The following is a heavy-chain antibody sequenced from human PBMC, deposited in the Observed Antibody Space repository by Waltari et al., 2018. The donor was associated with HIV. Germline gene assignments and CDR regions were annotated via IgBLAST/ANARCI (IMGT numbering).Heavy chain of an antibody. J-gene: IGHJ4*02. CDR1: GGTFNNYA. V-gene: IGHV1-69*01. CDR3: ARGVYYDILTGPIMGYFDY. D-gene: IGHD3-9*01. Sequence: QVQLVQSGAEVKKPGSSVKVSCKASGGTFNNYAFIWVRQAPGQGLEWMGGIIHIFNTRNYAQKCQGTVTITADESTSTAYMELSSLRSEDTAVYYCARGVYYDILTGPIMGYFDYWGQGTLVTVSS. CDR2: IIHIFNTR.